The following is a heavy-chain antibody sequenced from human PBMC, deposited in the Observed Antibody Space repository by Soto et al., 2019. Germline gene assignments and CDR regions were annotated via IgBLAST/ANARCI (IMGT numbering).Heavy chain of an antibody. V-gene: IGHV1-8*01. CDR3: ARAGGPYSSSSYFDY. CDR1: GYTFTSYD. J-gene: IGHJ4*02. D-gene: IGHD6-6*01. Sequence: GASVKVSCKASGYTFTSYDINWERQATGQGLEWMGWMNPNSGNTGYAQKFQGRVTMTRNTSISTAYMELSSLRSEDTAVYYCARAGGPYSSSSYFDYWGQGTLVTVSS. CDR2: MNPNSGNT.